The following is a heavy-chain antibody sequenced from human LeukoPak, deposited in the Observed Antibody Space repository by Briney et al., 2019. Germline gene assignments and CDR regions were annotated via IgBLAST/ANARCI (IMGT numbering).Heavy chain of an antibody. V-gene: IGHV3-23*01. CDR1: GFTFSNNA. J-gene: IGHJ4*02. Sequence: GGSLRLSCAAPGFTFSNNAMTWVRKAPGKGLEWGSSISSSGDNTHYADSVKGRFTIYRDNSKDTLYLQMNTLRAEDTAIYYCARRGWLVNFDYWGQGTLVTVSS. CDR3: ARRGWLVNFDY. D-gene: IGHD6-19*01. CDR2: ISSSGDNT.